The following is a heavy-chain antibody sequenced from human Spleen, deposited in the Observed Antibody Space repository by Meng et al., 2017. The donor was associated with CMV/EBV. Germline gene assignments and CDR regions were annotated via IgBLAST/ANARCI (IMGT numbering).Heavy chain of an antibody. V-gene: IGHV3-11*04. J-gene: IGHJ4*02. D-gene: IGHD6-6*01. CDR2: ISSTGRTI. CDR3: AREFVVYSSSLLDY. CDR1: GFIFSDYY. Sequence: GESLKISCAASGFIFSDYYMNWIRQAPGKGLEWVSYISSTGRTIYSADSVEGRFTISRDNAKNSLHLQMNSLRAEDTAVYYCAREFVVYSSSLLDYWGQGTLVTVSS.